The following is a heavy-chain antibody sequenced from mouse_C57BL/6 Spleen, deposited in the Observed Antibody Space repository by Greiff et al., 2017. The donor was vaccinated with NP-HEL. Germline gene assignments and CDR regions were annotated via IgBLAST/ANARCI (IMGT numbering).Heavy chain of an antibody. CDR3: ARGGATVVATSDY. V-gene: IGHV1-19*01. D-gene: IGHD1-1*01. CDR1: GYTFTDYY. CDR2: INPYNGGT. Sequence: VHVKQSGPVLVKPGASVKMSCKASGYTFTDYYMNWVKQSHGKSLEWIGVINPYNGGTSYNQKFKGKATLTVDKSSSTAYMELNSLTSEDSAVYYCARGGATVVATSDYWGQGTTLTVSS. J-gene: IGHJ2*01.